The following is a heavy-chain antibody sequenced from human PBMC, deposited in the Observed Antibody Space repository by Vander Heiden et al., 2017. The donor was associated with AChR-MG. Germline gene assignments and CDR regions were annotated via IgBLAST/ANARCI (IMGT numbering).Heavy chain of an antibody. Sequence: QGELVEAGGGVGQPGSALRLLGAGSGCPFSRYAIPWVHQAPGKGLEWLAVISYDGSNKYSADSVKGRFTISRDNSKNTLYLQMNSLRAEDTAVYYCARSRASKCYFYYWGQGTLVTVSS. V-gene: IGHV3-30-3*01. CDR1: GCPFSRYA. CDR3: ARSRASKCYFYY. J-gene: IGHJ4*02. CDR2: ISYDGSNK.